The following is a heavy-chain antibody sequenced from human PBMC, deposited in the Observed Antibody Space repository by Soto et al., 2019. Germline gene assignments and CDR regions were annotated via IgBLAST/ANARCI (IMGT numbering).Heavy chain of an antibody. Sequence: EEQLVESGGGLVQPGGSLRLSCAASGFTFSSYWMSWVRQAPVKGLEWVGNIKQDGSEKNYVDFMEGRFTISRDNAENSLYLQMNSLRAEDTAVYYCARIASAGRGWDVWGQGTTVVVSS. CDR2: IKQDGSEK. J-gene: IGHJ6*02. D-gene: IGHD6-13*01. CDR1: GFTFSSYW. V-gene: IGHV3-7*01. CDR3: ARIASAGRGWDV.